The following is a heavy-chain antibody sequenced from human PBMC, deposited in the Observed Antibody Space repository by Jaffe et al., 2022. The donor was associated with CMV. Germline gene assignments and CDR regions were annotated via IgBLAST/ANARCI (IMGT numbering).Heavy chain of an antibody. CDR1: GFTFSSYW. J-gene: IGHJ4*02. CDR2: IKQDGSEK. D-gene: IGHD6-19*01. V-gene: IGHV3-7*01. CDR3: ARDQSLGIAVAGYNFDY. Sequence: EVQLVESGGGLVQPGGSLRLSCAASGFTFSSYWMSWVRQAPGKGLEWVANIKQDGSEKYYVDSVKGRFTISRDNAKNSLYLQMNSLRAEDTAVYYCARDQSLGIAVAGYNFDYWGQGTLVTVSS.